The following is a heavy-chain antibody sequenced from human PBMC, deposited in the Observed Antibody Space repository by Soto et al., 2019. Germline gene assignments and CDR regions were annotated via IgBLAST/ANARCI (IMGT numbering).Heavy chain of an antibody. D-gene: IGHD3-22*01. V-gene: IGHV3-30*18. CDR1: GFTFSNYA. CDR2: ISYDGRNK. J-gene: IGHJ5*02. CDR3: WKGNHDISGLSLNLFEP. Sequence: QVQLVESGGGVVQPERSLRLSCAASGFTFSNYAMHWVRQAPGEGPEWVAAISYDGRNKYYADSVKGRFTISRDNFKDTLDLQMNSLRAEDTGVDFRWKGNHDISGLSLNLFEPWGQGTLVTVSS.